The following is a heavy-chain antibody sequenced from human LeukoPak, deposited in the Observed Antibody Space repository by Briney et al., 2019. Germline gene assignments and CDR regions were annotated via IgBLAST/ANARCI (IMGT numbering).Heavy chain of an antibody. CDR2: ISGSGGST. CDR3: ARDKSGGLRQDYYFDY. J-gene: IGHJ4*02. D-gene: IGHD3-10*01. Sequence: GGSLRLSCAASGFTFSSYAMSWVRQAPGKGLEWVSAISGSGGSTYYADSVKGRFTISRDNSKNTLYLQMNSLRAEDTAVYYCARDKSGGLRQDYYFDYWGQGTLVTVSS. V-gene: IGHV3-23*01. CDR1: GFTFSSYA.